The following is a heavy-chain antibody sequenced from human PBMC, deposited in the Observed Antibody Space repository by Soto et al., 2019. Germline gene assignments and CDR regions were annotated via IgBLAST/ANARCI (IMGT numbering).Heavy chain of an antibody. CDR3: AKAFGVAGYYFDY. CDR2: ISYDGSNK. V-gene: IGHV3-30*18. Sequence: QVQLVESGGGVVQPGRSLRLSCAASGFTFSSYGMHWVRQAPGKGLEWVAVISYDGSNKYYADSVKGRFTISRDNSKNTLYLQMNSLRAEDTAVYYCAKAFGVAGYYFDYWGQGTLVTVSS. J-gene: IGHJ4*02. D-gene: IGHD6-19*01. CDR1: GFTFSSYG.